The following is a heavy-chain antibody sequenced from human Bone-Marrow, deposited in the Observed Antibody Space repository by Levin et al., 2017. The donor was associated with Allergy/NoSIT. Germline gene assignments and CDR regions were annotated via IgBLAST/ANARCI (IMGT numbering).Heavy chain of an antibody. Sequence: PGGSLRLSCAASGFTVSSNYMSWVRQAPGKGLEWVSIIYIGGDTYYADSVKPRFTISRDNSKNTLYLQMNSLRAEDTAVYYCARWGGDCSGDRCYLGDAFDMWGQGTMVTVSS. V-gene: IGHV3-66*01. J-gene: IGHJ3*02. CDR1: GFTVSSNY. CDR3: ARWGGDCSGDRCYLGDAFDM. CDR2: IYIGGDT. D-gene: IGHD2-15*01.